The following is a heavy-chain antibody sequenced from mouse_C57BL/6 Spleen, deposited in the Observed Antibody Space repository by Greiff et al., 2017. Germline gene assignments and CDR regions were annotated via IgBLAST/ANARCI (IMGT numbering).Heavy chain of an antibody. CDR3: ARDYDDDYYDMDY. CDR2: ISSGSSTI. CDR1: GFTFSDYG. D-gene: IGHD2-4*01. J-gene: IGHJ4*01. V-gene: IGHV5-17*01. Sequence: EVMLVESGGGLVKPGGSLKLSCAASGFTFSDYGMHWVRQAPEKGLEWVAYISSGSSTIYYADTVKGRFTISRDNAKNTLLLQMTSLRSEDTAMYYCARDYDDDYYDMDYWGQGTTVTVSS.